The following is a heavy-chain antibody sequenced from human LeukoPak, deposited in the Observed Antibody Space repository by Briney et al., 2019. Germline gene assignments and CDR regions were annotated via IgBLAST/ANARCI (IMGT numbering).Heavy chain of an antibody. Sequence: GASVKVSRKASGYTFTSYGISWVRQAPGQGLEWMGWISAYNGNTNYAQKLQGRVTMTTDTSTSTAYMELRSLRSDDTAVYYCARSGVGAVRLGYYFDYWGQGTLVTVSS. D-gene: IGHD1-26*01. CDR1: GYTFTSYG. CDR2: ISAYNGNT. J-gene: IGHJ4*02. CDR3: ARSGVGAVRLGYYFDY. V-gene: IGHV1-18*01.